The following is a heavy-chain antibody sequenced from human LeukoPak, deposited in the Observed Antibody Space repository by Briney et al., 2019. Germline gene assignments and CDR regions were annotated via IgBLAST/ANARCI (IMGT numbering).Heavy chain of an antibody. Sequence: GASVKLSCKASGYTFTGYYMHWVRQAPGQGLEWMGWISAYNSNTDFAQKLQGRVTMTTDTSTSTAYMELRGLRSDDTAVYYCARDQGFCSGGSCPYYFEYWGQGTLVTVSS. CDR1: GYTFTGYY. J-gene: IGHJ4*02. CDR3: ARDQGFCSGGSCPYYFEY. D-gene: IGHD2-15*01. V-gene: IGHV1-18*04. CDR2: ISAYNSNT.